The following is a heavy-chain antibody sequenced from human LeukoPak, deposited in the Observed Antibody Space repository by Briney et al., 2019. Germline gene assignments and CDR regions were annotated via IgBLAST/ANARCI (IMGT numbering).Heavy chain of an antibody. CDR1: GFTFTSSA. J-gene: IGHJ4*02. V-gene: IGHV1-58*01. CDR3: AASPDYYDSSGYSYYFDY. D-gene: IGHD3-22*01. Sequence: SVKVSCKASGFTFTSSAVQWVRQARGQRLEWIGWIVVGSGNTNYAQKFQEGVTITRDMSTSTAYMELSSLRSEDTAVYYSAASPDYYDSSGYSYYFDYWGQGTLVTVSS. CDR2: IVVGSGNT.